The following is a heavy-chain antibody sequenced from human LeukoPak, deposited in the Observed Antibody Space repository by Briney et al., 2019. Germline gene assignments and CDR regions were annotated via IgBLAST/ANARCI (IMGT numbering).Heavy chain of an antibody. V-gene: IGHV3-20*04. Sequence: PGGSLRLSCAASGFTFNSYAMSWVRQAPGKGLEWVSGINWNGGSTGYADSVKGRFTISRDNAKNSLYLQMNSLRAEDTALYYCARYYYDSSGYLYYFDYWGQGTLVTVSS. CDR3: ARYYYDSSGYLYYFDY. D-gene: IGHD3-22*01. CDR2: INWNGGST. CDR1: GFTFNSYA. J-gene: IGHJ4*02.